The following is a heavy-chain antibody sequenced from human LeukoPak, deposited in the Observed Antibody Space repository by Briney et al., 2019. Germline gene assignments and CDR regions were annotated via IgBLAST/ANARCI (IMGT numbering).Heavy chain of an antibody. J-gene: IGHJ4*02. V-gene: IGHV3-74*01. CDR2: INSDGINT. CDR3: ARGTPTTRDFDY. CDR1: GFTFSNYW. D-gene: IGHD4-11*01. Sequence: GGSLRLSCAASGFTFSNYWMHWVRHAPGKGLVWVSRINSDGINTSYADSVKGRFTISRDNAKNTLNLQMNSLRAEDTAVYYCARGTPTTRDFDYWGQGTLVTVSS.